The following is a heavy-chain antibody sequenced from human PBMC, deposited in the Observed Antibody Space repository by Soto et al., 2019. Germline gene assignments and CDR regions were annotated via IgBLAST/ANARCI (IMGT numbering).Heavy chain of an antibody. V-gene: IGHV3-15*01. CDR1: GFPFSNFW. D-gene: IGHD3-16*01. CDR2: IRPRTDGGAA. J-gene: IGHJ4*02. Sequence: PGGSVRLSCAASGFPFSNFWMTWVRQAPGKGLEWLGRIRPRTDGGAAEYAAAVKGRFTIARDDAKNTLYLQMNSLKPEDTGVYSCATDEGGWLRRGGVFDFSGQGTLVTVSS. CDR3: ATDEGGWLRRGGVFDF.